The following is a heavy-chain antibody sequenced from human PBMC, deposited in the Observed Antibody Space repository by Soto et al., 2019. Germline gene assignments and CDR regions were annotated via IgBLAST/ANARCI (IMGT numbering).Heavy chain of an antibody. CDR3: AKDHLETTVTTPSY. CDR2: ISYDGNNK. Sequence: VQLVESGGGLVQPGRSLRLSCAASGFTFSSYGMHWVRQAPGKGLEWVAVISYDGNNKYYADSVKGRFTISRDNFKNTLYLQMDSLRAEDTAMYYCAKDHLETTVTTPSYWGQGTLVTVSS. J-gene: IGHJ4*02. CDR1: GFTFSSYG. V-gene: IGHV3-30*18. D-gene: IGHD4-17*01.